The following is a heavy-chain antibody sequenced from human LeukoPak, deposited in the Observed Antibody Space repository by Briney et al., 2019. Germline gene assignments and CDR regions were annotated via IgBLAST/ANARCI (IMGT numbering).Heavy chain of an antibody. V-gene: IGHV3-21*01. Sequence: GGSLRLSCAASGFTFSSYSMNWVRQAPGKGLEWVSSISSSSSYIYYADSVKGRFTISRDNAKNSLYLQMNSLRAEDTAVYYCARAMSTIFGVALFDYWGQGTLVTVSS. D-gene: IGHD3-3*01. J-gene: IGHJ4*02. CDR2: ISSSSSYI. CDR3: ARAMSTIFGVALFDY. CDR1: GFTFSSYS.